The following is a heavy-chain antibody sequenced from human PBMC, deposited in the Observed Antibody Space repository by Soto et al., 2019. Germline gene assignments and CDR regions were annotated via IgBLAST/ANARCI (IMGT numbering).Heavy chain of an antibody. CDR2: ISAGKGDT. J-gene: IGHJ4*02. V-gene: IGHV1-3*01. CDR3: ARDHYDASGYKYFDY. Sequence: ASVKVSCKASGYTFDDYPIHWVRQAPGQRLEWMGWISAGKGDTKYSQKLQGRMTITRDTSAATAYMELSSLRSEDTATYYCARDHYDASGYKYFDYWGQGTLVTVSS. D-gene: IGHD3-22*01. CDR1: GYTFDDYP.